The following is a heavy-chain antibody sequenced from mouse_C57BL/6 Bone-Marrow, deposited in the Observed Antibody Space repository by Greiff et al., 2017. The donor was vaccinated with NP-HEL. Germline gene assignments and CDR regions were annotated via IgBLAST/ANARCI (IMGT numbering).Heavy chain of an antibody. CDR3: ANATRGNFDY. V-gene: IGHV1-59*01. Sequence: QVQLQQPGAELVRPGTSVKLSCKASGYTFTSYWMHWVKQRPGQGLEWIGVIDPSDSYTNYNQKFKGKATLTVDTSSSTAYMQLSSLTSEDYAVDYCANATRGNFDYWGQGTTLTVSS. J-gene: IGHJ2*01. CDR2: IDPSDSYT. CDR1: GYTFTSYW.